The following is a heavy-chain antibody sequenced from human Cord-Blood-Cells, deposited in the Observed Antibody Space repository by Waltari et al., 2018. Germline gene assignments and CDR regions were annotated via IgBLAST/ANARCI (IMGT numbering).Heavy chain of an antibody. J-gene: IGHJ4*02. CDR3: ARDRVWFGELLYFDY. CDR1: GYTFTGYY. V-gene: IGHV1-2*02. D-gene: IGHD3-10*01. Sequence: VKKPGASVKVSCKASGYTFTGYYMHWVRQAPGQGLEWMGWINPNSGGTNYERKFKGRVTMTRDTSISTAYMELSRLRSDDTAVYYCARDRVWFGELLYFDYWGQGTLVTVSS. CDR2: INPNSGGT.